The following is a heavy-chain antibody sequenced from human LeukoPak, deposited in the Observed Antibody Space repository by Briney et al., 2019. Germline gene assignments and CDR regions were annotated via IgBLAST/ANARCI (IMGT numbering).Heavy chain of an antibody. D-gene: IGHD3-10*01. CDR1: GFNCDTYS. CDR2: ISSRSSYI. V-gene: IGHV3-21*01. CDR3: ARPYGSGSYSAPQYYFGLDV. Sequence: GGPLRLSCAASGFNCDTYSMNWVRQAPGKGLEWVSFISSRSSYIYYADSVKGRFTISRDKAKNSLYVQMNSLRAEDTAVYYCARPYGSGSYSAPQYYFGLDVWGKGTTVIVSS. J-gene: IGHJ6*04.